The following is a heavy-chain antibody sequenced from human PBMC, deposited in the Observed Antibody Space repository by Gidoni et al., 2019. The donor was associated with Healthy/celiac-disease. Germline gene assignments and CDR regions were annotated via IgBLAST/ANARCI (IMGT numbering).Heavy chain of an antibody. V-gene: IGHV1-69*01. J-gene: IGHJ4*02. CDR3: ARERYGDYAEGGFGGFDY. Sequence: QVQLVQSGAEVKKPGSSVNVSCKASAGTFSSSAISWVRQAPGQGPEWMGGIIPIFGTANYAQKFQGRVTITADESTSTAYMELSSLRSEDTAVYYCARERYGDYAEGGFGGFDYWGQGTLVTVSS. CDR1: AGTFSSSA. D-gene: IGHD4-17*01. CDR2: IIPIFGTA.